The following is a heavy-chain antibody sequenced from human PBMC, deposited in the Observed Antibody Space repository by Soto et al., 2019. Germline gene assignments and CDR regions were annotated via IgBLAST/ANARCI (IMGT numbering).Heavy chain of an antibody. V-gene: IGHV1-69*13. CDR1: GGPFSSYG. CDR3: AREGASPYYYGSGSYYQGLGWFHA. CDR2: IIPIFGTA. D-gene: IGHD3-10*01. Sequence: SVKVSCKASGGPFSSYGMSWVRQAPGQGLEWMGGIIPIFGTANYAQKFQGRVTITADESTSTAYMELSSLRSDDTAVYYCAREGASPYYYGSGSYYQGLGWFHAWGQGTLGTV. J-gene: IGHJ5*02.